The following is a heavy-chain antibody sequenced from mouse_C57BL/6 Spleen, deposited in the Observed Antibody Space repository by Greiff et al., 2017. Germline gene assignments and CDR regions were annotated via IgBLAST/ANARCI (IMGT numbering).Heavy chain of an antibody. J-gene: IGHJ4*01. Sequence: EVQLVESGGGLVKPGGSLKLSCAASGFTFSDYGMHWVRQAPEKGLEWVAYISSGSSTTYYADTVKGRFTISRDNAKNTLFLQITSLKSEDTAMYYCAREYLDDGYYNYAMDYWGQGTTVTVSS. V-gene: IGHV5-17*01. D-gene: IGHD2-3*01. CDR3: AREYLDDGYYNYAMDY. CDR1: GFTFSDYG. CDR2: ISSGSSTT.